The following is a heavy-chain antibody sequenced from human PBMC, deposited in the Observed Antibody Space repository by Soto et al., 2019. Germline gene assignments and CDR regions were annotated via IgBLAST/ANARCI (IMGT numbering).Heavy chain of an antibody. CDR2: IFPSDSDT. J-gene: IGHJ5*02. V-gene: IGHV5-51*01. Sequence: GGSLRLSCAASGFTFSSYAMSWVRQAPGKGLEWMGIIFPSDSDTRYSPSFQGQVTISADRSTSTVFLQWASLKASDTAVYFCARKDKSGYFNWFDPWGQGTLVTVSS. CDR3: ARKDKSGYFNWFDP. D-gene: IGHD3-22*01. CDR1: GFTFSSYA.